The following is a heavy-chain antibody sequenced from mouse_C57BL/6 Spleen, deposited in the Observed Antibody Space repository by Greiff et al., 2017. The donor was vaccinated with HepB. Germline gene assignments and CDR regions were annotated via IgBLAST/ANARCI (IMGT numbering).Heavy chain of an antibody. V-gene: IGHV2-6*01. CDR1: GFSLTSYG. CDR2: IWGVGST. Sequence: VKLQESGPGLVAPSQSLSITCTVSGFSLTSYGVDWVRQSPGKGLEWLGVIWGVGSTNYNSALKSRLSISKDNSKSQIFLKMNSLQTDDTAMYYCASTSGDAMDYWGQGTSVTVSS. CDR3: ASTSGDAMDY. J-gene: IGHJ4*01.